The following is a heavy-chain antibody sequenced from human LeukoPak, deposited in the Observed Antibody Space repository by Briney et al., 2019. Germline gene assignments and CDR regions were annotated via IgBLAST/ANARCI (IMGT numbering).Heavy chain of an antibody. Sequence: SETLSLTCNVSGASMSSDGYYWNWIRQPAGKGLEWIGRICSGGSTNYNPSLKSRVTLSVDTSKNRLSLKLSYVTAADTAVYYCASAGHCANGVCRNWFGPWGQGILVTVSS. D-gene: IGHD2-8*01. CDR2: ICSGGST. CDR1: GASMSSDGYY. J-gene: IGHJ5*02. V-gene: IGHV4-61*02. CDR3: ASAGHCANGVCRNWFGP.